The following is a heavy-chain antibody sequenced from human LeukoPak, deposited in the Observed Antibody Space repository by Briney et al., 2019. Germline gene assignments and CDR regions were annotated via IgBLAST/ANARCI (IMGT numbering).Heavy chain of an antibody. V-gene: IGHV4-31*03. J-gene: IGHJ6*02. CDR3: ARDHYYYGMDV. CDR1: GGSISSGGYY. Sequence: SETLSLTCTVSGGSISSGGYYWSWIRQHPGKGLGWIGYIYYSGSTYYNPSLKSRVTISVDTSKNQFSLKLSSVTAADTAVYYCARDHYYYGMDVWGQGTTVTVSS. CDR2: IYYSGST.